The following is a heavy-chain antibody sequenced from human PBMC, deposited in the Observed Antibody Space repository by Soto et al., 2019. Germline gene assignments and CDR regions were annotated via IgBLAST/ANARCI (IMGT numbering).Heavy chain of an antibody. CDR3: ASGRGVGGGDCSY. V-gene: IGHV3-21*01. D-gene: IGHD2-21*02. J-gene: IGHJ4*02. CDR1: GFTFSSYE. CDR2: ISSSSSYI. Sequence: GGSLRLSCAASGFTFSSYEMNCVRQAPGKGLEWVSSISSSSSYIYYADSVKGRFTISRDNAKNSLYLQMNSLRAEDTAVYYCASGRGVGGGDCSYWGQGTLVTVSS.